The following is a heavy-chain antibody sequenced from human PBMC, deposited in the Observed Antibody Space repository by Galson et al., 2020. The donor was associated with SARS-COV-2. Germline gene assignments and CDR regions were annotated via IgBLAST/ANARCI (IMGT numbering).Heavy chain of an antibody. CDR2: ISRDGGTT. CDR3: ARDWGGTTY. CDR1: GFTFRYYA. V-gene: IGHV3-64*02. J-gene: IGHJ4*02. Sequence: GESLKISCAASGFTFRYYAMHLVRQAPRKGLGSVSAISRDGGTTYYADSVKGRLTISRDNSKNTLYLQMVSLRAEDLALYYCARDWGGTTYWGQGTLVTVSS. D-gene: IGHD3-16*01.